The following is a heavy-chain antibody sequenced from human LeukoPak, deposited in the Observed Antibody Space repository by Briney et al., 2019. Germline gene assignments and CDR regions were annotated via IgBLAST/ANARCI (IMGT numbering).Heavy chain of an antibody. Sequence: GGSLRLSCAASGFTFSSYGMHWVRQAPGKGLEWVAVIWYDGSNKYYADSVKGRFTISRDNSKNTLYLQMNSLRAEDTAVYYCASGFLGYCSGGSCFDYWGQGTLVTVS. J-gene: IGHJ4*02. V-gene: IGHV3-33*01. CDR1: GFTFSSYG. CDR3: ASGFLGYCSGGSCFDY. D-gene: IGHD2-15*01. CDR2: IWYDGSNK.